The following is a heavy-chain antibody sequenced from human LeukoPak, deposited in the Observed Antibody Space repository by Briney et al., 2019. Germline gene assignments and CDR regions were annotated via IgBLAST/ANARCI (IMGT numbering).Heavy chain of an antibody. Sequence: ASVTVSCKASGYTFTGYYMHWVRQAPGQGLEWMGRINPNNGGTNYAQKFQGRVTMARDTSISTAYMELSRLRSDDTAVDYCARDLLVGAESSFDYWGQGTLVTVSS. D-gene: IGHD2-15*01. J-gene: IGHJ4*02. V-gene: IGHV1-2*06. CDR3: ARDLLVGAESSFDY. CDR2: INPNNGGT. CDR1: GYTFTGYY.